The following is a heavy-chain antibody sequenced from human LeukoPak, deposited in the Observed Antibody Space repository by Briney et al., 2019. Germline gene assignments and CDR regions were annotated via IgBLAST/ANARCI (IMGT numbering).Heavy chain of an antibody. CDR2: INTNTGNP. CDR3: ARVHSALDLDY. V-gene: IGHV7-4-1*02. CDR1: GYMFSGHY. D-gene: IGHD6-13*01. Sequence: ASVKVSCKASGYMFSGHYMYWVRQAPGQGLEWMGWINTNTGNPTYAQGFTGRFAFSLDTSVSTAYLQISSLKAEDTAVYYCARVHSALDLDYWGQGTLVTVSS. J-gene: IGHJ4*02.